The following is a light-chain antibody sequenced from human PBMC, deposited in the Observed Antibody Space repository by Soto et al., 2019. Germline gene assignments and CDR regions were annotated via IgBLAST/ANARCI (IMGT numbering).Light chain of an antibody. Sequence: QSALTQPAFVSGSPGQSITISCTGTSSDVGGYNYVSWYQQHPGKAPKLMIYDVSNRPSGVSNRFSGAKSGNTASLTISGLQAEDEAVYYCSSHTSSSPLLYVFGSGTKLTVL. J-gene: IGLJ1*01. CDR1: SSDVGGYNY. CDR3: SSHTSSSPLLYV. V-gene: IGLV2-14*01. CDR2: DVS.